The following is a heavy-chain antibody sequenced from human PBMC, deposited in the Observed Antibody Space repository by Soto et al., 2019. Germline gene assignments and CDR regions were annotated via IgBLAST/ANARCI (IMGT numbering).Heavy chain of an antibody. V-gene: IGHV3-30-3*01. Sequence: QVQLVESGGGVVQPGRSLRLSCAASGFTFSSYAMYWVRHAPGKGLEWVSVISYDGNNKHYADSVKGRFTIARDNSNNTLYLQMNSLRAEDTAVYYCARAGCDGGTCYTLVGLRYGMDVWGQGTTVTVSS. CDR1: GFTFSSYA. CDR3: ARAGCDGGTCYTLVGLRYGMDV. D-gene: IGHD2-15*01. CDR2: ISYDGNNK. J-gene: IGHJ6*01.